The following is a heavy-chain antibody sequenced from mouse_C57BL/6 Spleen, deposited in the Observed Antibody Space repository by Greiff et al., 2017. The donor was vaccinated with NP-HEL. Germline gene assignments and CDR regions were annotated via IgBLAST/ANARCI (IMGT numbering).Heavy chain of an antibody. CDR3: ARSGRWDFYAMDY. D-gene: IGHD4-1*01. J-gene: IGHJ4*01. CDR1: GYAFSSSW. Sequence: QVQLQQSGPELVKPGASVKISCKASGYAFSSSWMNWVKQRPGKGLEWIGRIYPGDGDTNYNGKFKGKATLTADKSSSTAYMQLSSLTSEDSAVYFCARSGRWDFYAMDYWGQGTSVTVSS. V-gene: IGHV1-82*01. CDR2: IYPGDGDT.